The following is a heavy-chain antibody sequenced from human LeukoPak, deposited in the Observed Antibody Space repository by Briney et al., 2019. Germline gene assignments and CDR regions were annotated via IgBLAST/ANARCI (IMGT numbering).Heavy chain of an antibody. CDR3: ARDRVIWFGELPYH. V-gene: IGHV1-18*01. CDR1: GYTFTSYG. J-gene: IGHJ5*02. Sequence: ASVKVSCKASGYTFTSYGISWVRQAPGQGLEWIGWISAYNGNTTYAQKLQGRVTMTTDTSTSTAYMELRSLRSDDTAVYYCARDRVIWFGELPYHWGQGTLVTVSS. CDR2: ISAYNGNT. D-gene: IGHD3-10*01.